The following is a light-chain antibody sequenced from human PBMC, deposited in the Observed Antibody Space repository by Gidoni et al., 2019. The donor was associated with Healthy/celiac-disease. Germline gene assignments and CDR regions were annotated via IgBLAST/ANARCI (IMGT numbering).Light chain of an antibody. J-gene: IGKJ2*01. CDR2: DAS. Sequence: DIQMTQSPSSLSASVGDRVTITCRASQSISSYLNWYQQKPGKAPKLLINDASSLQSGVPSRFSGSGSGTDFTLTISSLQPEDFATYYCQESHSIPYTFGQXTKLEIK. V-gene: IGKV1-39*01. CDR3: QESHSIPYT. CDR1: QSISSY.